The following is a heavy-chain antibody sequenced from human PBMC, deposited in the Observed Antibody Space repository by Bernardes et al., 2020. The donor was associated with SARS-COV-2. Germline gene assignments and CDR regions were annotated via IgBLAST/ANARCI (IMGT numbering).Heavy chain of an antibody. J-gene: IGHJ6*02. CDR1: GANIGTIG. CDR3: ARDPSLGAEITMVLNYYGMDV. V-gene: IGHV1-69*13. D-gene: IGHD2-8*01. Sequence: SVKVSCKASGANIGTIGVSWVRQVPGQGPEWMGGIIPLTAAVRYAQKFQGRLTISAEASTNTAYMDLNRLTFEDTGVYYCARDPSLGAEITMVLNYYGMDVWGQGTTVTVSS. CDR2: IIPLTAAV.